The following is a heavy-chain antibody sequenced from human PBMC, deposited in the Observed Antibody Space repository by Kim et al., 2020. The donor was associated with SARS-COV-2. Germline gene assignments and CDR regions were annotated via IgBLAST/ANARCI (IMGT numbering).Heavy chain of an antibody. V-gene: IGHV3-21*01. D-gene: IGHD3-22*01. J-gene: IGHJ4*02. CDR3: ARRTTYDSSGYYLDY. Sequence: DSVKGRFTISRDNAKNSLYLQMNSLRAEDTAVYYCARRTTYDSSGYYLDYWGQGTLVTVSS.